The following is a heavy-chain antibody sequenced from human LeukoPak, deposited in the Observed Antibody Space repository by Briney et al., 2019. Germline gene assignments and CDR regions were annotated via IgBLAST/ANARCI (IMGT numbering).Heavy chain of an antibody. CDR3: ARVWSWWPSFDY. J-gene: IGHJ4*02. CDR1: GGSISSGDYY. CDR2: IYYSGST. Sequence: SETLSLTCTVSGGSISSGDYYRSWIRQPPGKGLEWIGYIYYSGSTYYNPSLKSRVTISVDTSKNQFSLKLSSVTAADTAVYYCARVWSWWPSFDYWGQGTLVTVSS. D-gene: IGHD2-21*01. V-gene: IGHV4-30-4*08.